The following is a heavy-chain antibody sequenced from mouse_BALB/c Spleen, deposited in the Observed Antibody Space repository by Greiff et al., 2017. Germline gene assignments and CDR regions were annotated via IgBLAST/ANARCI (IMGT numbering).Heavy chain of an antibody. J-gene: IGHJ4*01. Sequence: VQLKESGPGLVKPSQSLSLTCTVTGYSITSDYAWTWIRQFPGNKLEWMGYISYSGSTSYNPSLKSRISITRDTSKNQFFLQLNSVTTEDTATYYCARYDYDAYYAMDYWGQGTSVTVSS. CDR3: ARYDYDAYYAMDY. D-gene: IGHD2-4*01. CDR1: GYSITSDYA. V-gene: IGHV3-2*02. CDR2: ISYSGST.